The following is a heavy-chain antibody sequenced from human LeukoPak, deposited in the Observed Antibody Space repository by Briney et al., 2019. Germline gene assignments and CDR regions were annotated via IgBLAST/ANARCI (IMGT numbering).Heavy chain of an antibody. D-gene: IGHD6-6*01. CDR1: GFTVSNNY. V-gene: IGHV3-53*01. CDR3: ASLSLGHY. J-gene: IGHJ4*02. CDR2: IYSGGST. Sequence: GGSLRLSCAASGFTVSNNYMSWDRQATGKGLEWVSVIYSGGSTYYADSVKGRFTISRDTSKNTLSLQMNSLRAEDTAVYYCASLSLGHYWGQGTLVTVSS.